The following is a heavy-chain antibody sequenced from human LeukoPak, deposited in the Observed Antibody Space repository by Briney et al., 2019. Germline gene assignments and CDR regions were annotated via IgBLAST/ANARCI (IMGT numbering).Heavy chain of an antibody. CDR1: GFTFSSYA. CDR2: ISYDGSNK. J-gene: IGHJ4*02. D-gene: IGHD6-13*01. Sequence: PGRSLRLSCAASGFTFSSYAMHWVRQAPGKGLEWVAVISYDGSNKYYADSVKGRFTISRDNSKNTLYLQMNSLRAEDTAVYYCARGILNYYAGAAPIAAAGHVYYFDYWGQGTLVTVSS. CDR3: ARGILNYYAGAAPIAAAGHVYYFDY. V-gene: IGHV3-30*04.